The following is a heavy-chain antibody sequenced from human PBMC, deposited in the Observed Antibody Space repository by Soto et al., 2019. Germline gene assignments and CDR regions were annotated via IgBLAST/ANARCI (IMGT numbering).Heavy chain of an antibody. J-gene: IGHJ6*02. CDR1: GYTFTKYW. CDR3: AXTAAAGKYYYGMDV. Sequence: GESLKISCQASGYTFTKYWVGWVRQMPGEGPEWMGIIYPDDSDTRYSPSFQGHVTISADKSISTAYLQWSSLKASDTAMYYCAXTAAAGKYYYGMDVWGQGTTVTVSS. V-gene: IGHV5-51*01. CDR2: IYPDDSDT. D-gene: IGHD6-13*01.